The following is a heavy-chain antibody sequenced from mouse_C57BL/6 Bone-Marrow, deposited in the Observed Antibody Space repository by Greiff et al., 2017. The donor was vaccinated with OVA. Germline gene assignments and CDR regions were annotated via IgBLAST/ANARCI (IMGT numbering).Heavy chain of an antibody. D-gene: IGHD4-1*01. CDR1: GFTFSSYG. J-gene: IGHJ2*01. CDR3: ARQLNCVLSFDY. Sequence: EVQVVESGGDLVKPGGSLKLSCAASGFTFSSYGMSWVRQTPDKRLEWVATISSGGSYTYYPDSVKGRFTISRDNAKNTLYLQMSSLKSEDTAMYYCARQLNCVLSFDYWGQGTTLTVSS. V-gene: IGHV5-6*01. CDR2: ISSGGSYT.